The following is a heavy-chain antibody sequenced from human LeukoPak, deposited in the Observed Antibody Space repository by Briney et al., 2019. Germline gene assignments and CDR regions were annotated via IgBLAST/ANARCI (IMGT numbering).Heavy chain of an antibody. Sequence: PGGSLRLSCAASGFTFSSYAMSWVRQAPGKGLEWVSAISGSGGSTYSADSVKGRFTISRDIFKNTLYLQMNSLRAEDTAVYYCVHGGLYYLDYWGQGTLVTVSS. D-gene: IGHD3-10*01. V-gene: IGHV3-23*01. CDR2: ISGSGGST. J-gene: IGHJ4*02. CDR3: VHGGLYYLDY. CDR1: GFTFSSYA.